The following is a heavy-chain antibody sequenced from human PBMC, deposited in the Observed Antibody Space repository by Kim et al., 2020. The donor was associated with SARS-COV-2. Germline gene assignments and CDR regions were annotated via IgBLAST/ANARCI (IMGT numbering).Heavy chain of an antibody. CDR1: GGTFSSYA. D-gene: IGHD1-26*01. CDR2: IIPILGIA. Sequence: SVKVSCKASGGTFSSYAISWVRQAPGQGLEWMGRIIPILGIANYAQKFQGRVTITADKSTSTAYMELSSLRSEDTAVYYCASQQDPVGATGDAFDIWGQGTMVTVSS. CDR3: ASQQDPVGATGDAFDI. J-gene: IGHJ3*02. V-gene: IGHV1-69*04.